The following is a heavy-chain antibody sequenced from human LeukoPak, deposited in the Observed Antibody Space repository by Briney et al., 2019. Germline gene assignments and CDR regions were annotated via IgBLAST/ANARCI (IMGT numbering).Heavy chain of an antibody. J-gene: IGHJ4*02. CDR2: ISAYNGKS. V-gene: IGHV1-18*01. CDR1: GYSFTSFG. CDR3: TRDLGSYDSWTGYSIFFDY. Sequence: ASVKVSCKTSGYSFTSFGISWVRQAPGQGPEWMGWISAYNGKSNYLQKFQGRVTMTTDTSTSTAYMELRSLTSDDTAAYYCTRDLGSYDSWTGYSIFFDYWGQGTLVTVSS. D-gene: IGHD3-3*01.